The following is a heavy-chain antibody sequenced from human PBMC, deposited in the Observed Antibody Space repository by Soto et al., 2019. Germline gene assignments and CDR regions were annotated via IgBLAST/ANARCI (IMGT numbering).Heavy chain of an antibody. CDR3: ARGGIVAVPAALSSYDDYTNYRFDS. Sequence: QVQLAQSGAEVRKPGSSVKVSCRASGGSFSDFAFSWVRQAPGQGLEWMGGIIPMFAATKYAQRFQGRVTIPADESTRTVYLALSSLTSDDSAVYYCARGGIVAVPAALSSYDDYTNYRFDSWGQGTLVSVSS. CDR2: IIPMFAAT. CDR1: GGSFSDFA. D-gene: IGHD2-15*01. J-gene: IGHJ4*02. V-gene: IGHV1-69*01.